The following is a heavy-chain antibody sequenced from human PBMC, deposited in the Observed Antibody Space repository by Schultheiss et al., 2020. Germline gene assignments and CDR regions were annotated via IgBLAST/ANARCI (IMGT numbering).Heavy chain of an antibody. Sequence: GGSLRLSCAASGFTFDDYAMHWVRQAPGKGLEWISFISWNSGSIGYADSVKGRFTISRDNSKNTLYLQMNSLRAEDTAVYYCARVIAGRDYWGQGTLVTVSS. CDR1: GFTFDDYA. CDR2: ISWNSGSI. J-gene: IGHJ4*02. D-gene: IGHD1-26*01. V-gene: IGHV3-9*01. CDR3: ARVIAGRDY.